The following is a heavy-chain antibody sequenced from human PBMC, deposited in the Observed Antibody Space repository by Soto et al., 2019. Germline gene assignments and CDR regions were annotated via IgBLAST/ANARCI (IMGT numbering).Heavy chain of an antibody. CDR2: INSGGSST. Sequence: GGSLRLSCAASGFTFSSYWMHWVRQAPGKGLVWVSRINSGGSSTSYADSVKGRFTISRDNAKNTLYLQMNSLRAEDTAVYYCARATKSASVLWFGEGGYWGQGTLVTVSS. CDR3: ARATKSASVLWFGEGGY. D-gene: IGHD3-10*01. CDR1: GFTFSSYW. V-gene: IGHV3-74*01. J-gene: IGHJ4*02.